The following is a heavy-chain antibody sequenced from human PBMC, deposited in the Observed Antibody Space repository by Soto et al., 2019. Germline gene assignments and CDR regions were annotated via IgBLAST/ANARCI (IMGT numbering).Heavy chain of an antibody. CDR1: GDSVSSNSAA. CDR3: ARSKYDILTGYWYNWFDP. Sequence: TLSLTCAISGDSVSSNSAAWNWIRQSPSRGLEWLGRTYYRSKWYNDYAVSVKSRITINPDTSKNQFSLQLNSVTPEDTAVYYCARSKYDILTGYWYNWFDPWGQGTLVTVSS. V-gene: IGHV6-1*01. D-gene: IGHD3-9*01. CDR2: TYYRSKWYN. J-gene: IGHJ5*02.